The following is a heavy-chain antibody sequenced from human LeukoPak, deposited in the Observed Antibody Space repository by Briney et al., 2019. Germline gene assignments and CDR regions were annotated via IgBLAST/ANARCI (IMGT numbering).Heavy chain of an antibody. V-gene: IGHV4-39*01. D-gene: IGHD5-12*01. CDR2: IYYSGST. CDR3: ARHRGEPTTHFDY. CDR1: GGSISSSSYY. Sequence: KPSETLSLTCTVSGGSISSSSYYWGWIRQPPGKGLEWIGSIYYSGSTYYNPSLKSRVTISVDTSKNQFSLKLSSVTAADTAVYYCARHRGEPTTHFDYWGQGTLVTVSS. J-gene: IGHJ4*02.